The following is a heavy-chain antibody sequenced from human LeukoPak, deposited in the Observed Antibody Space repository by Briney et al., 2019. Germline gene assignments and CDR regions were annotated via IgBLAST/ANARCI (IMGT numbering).Heavy chain of an antibody. CDR3: ARGGYCSGGSCQRWFDP. Sequence: SVKVSCKASGGTFSSYAISWVRQAPGQGLEWMGRIIPILGIANYAQKFQGRVTITADKSTSTAYMELSSLGSEDTAVYYCARGGYCSGGSCQRWFDPWGQGTLVTVSS. V-gene: IGHV1-69*04. D-gene: IGHD2-15*01. CDR1: GGTFSSYA. CDR2: IIPILGIA. J-gene: IGHJ5*02.